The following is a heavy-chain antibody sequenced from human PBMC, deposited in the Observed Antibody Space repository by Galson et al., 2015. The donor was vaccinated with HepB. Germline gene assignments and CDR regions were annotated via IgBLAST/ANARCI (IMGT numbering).Heavy chain of an antibody. Sequence: LRLSCAASGFTFSSYGMHWVRQAPGKGLEWVAVISYDGSNKYYADSVKGRFTISRDNSKNTLYLQMNSLRAEDTAVYYCAKDLYYYGSGSTIDYWGQGTLVTVSS. D-gene: IGHD3-10*01. CDR2: ISYDGSNK. CDR3: AKDLYYYGSGSTIDY. CDR1: GFTFSSYG. J-gene: IGHJ4*02. V-gene: IGHV3-30*18.